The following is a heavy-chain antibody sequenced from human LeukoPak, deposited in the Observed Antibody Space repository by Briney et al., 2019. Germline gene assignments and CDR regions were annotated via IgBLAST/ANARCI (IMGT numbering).Heavy chain of an antibody. CDR3: ARGSPNFDIVVVPAARRRNWFDP. J-gene: IGHJ5*02. Sequence: SETLSLTCAVYGGSFSGYYWSWIRQPPGKGLEWIGEINHSGSTNYNPSLKSRVTITVDTSKNQFSLKLSSVTAADTAVYYCARGSPNFDIVVVPAARRRNWFDPWGQGTLVTVSS. CDR1: GGSFSGYY. D-gene: IGHD2-2*01. V-gene: IGHV4-34*01. CDR2: INHSGST.